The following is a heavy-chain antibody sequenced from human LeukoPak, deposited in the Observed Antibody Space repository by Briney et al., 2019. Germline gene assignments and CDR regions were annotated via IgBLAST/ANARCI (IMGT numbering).Heavy chain of an antibody. CDR2: IIPIFGTT. J-gene: IGHJ6*03. CDR3: ARTTGYCSSTSCYTGPYYYYYYMDV. D-gene: IGHD2-2*02. V-gene: IGHV1-69*13. CDR1: GGTFSSYA. Sequence: AASVKVSCKASGGTFSSYAISWVRQAPGQGLEWMGGIIPIFGTTNYAQKFQGRVTITADESTSTAYMELSSLRSEDTAVYYCARTTGYCSSTSCYTGPYYYYYYMDVWGKGTTVTVSS.